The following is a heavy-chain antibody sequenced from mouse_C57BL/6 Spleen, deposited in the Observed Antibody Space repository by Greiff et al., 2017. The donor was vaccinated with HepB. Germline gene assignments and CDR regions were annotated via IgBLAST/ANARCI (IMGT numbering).Heavy chain of an antibody. CDR3: TGPTGNWYFDV. CDR1: GFTFSNYW. V-gene: IGHV6-3*01. J-gene: IGHJ1*03. Sequence: EVKVVESGGGLVQPGGSMKLSCVASGFTFSNYWMNWVRQSPEKGLEWVAQIRLKSDNYATHYAESVKGRFTISRDDSKSSVYLQMNNLRAEDTGIYYCTGPTGNWYFDVWGTGTTVTVSS. CDR2: IRLKSDNYAT. D-gene: IGHD4-1*01.